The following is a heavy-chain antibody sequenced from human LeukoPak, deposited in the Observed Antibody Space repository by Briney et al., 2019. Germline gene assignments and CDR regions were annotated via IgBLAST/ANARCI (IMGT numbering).Heavy chain of an antibody. V-gene: IGHV4-4*07. CDR3: ARAHITMVRGVQAGYYYYMDV. D-gene: IGHD3-10*01. CDR2: IYTSGST. J-gene: IGHJ6*03. CDR1: GGSISSYY. Sequence: KPSETLSLTCTVSGGSISSYYWSWIRQPAGKGLEWIGRIYTSGSTNYNPSLKSRVTMSVDTSKNQFSLKLSSVTAADTAVYYCARAHITMVRGVQAGYYYYMDVWGKGTTVTISS.